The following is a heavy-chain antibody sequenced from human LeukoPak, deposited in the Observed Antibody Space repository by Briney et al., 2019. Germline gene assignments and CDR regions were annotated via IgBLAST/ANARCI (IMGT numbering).Heavy chain of an antibody. D-gene: IGHD4-17*01. CDR1: GTSIMSSHW. Sequence: SETLSLTCGVYGTSIMSSHWGRRARPPPGKGLDWSGVNYHRRAPNYNPSLKGHITMSLDISNNQISLHLTSVTAADTAVYYCATYFYGDYAVYYFDYWGQGTLVTVSS. CDR2: NYHRRAP. J-gene: IGHJ4*02. V-gene: IGHV4/OR15-8*01. CDR3: ATYFYGDYAVYYFDY.